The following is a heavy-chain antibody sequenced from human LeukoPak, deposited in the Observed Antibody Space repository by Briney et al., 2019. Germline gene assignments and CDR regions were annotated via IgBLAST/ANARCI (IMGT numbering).Heavy chain of an antibody. V-gene: IGHV3-23*01. CDR1: GFTFSNYA. D-gene: IGHD1-26*01. Sequence: GGSLRLSCAASGFTFSNYAMSWVRQAPGKGLEWVSAISGSGGDTYYADSVKDRFTISRDNSRNTQDLQMNSLRGDDTAVYYCARGGIRYFEFWGQGTLVTVSS. J-gene: IGHJ4*02. CDR2: ISGSGGDT. CDR3: ARGGIRYFEF.